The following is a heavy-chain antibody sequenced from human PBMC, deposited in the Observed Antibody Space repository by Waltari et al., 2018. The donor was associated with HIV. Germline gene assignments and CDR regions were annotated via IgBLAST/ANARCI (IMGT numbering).Heavy chain of an antibody. CDR3: ARLAVAGATFAEYFQH. CDR2: MNPNSGNT. V-gene: IGHV1-8*01. Sequence: QVQLVQSGAEVKKPGASVKVSCKASGYTFTSYDINWVRQATGQGLEWLGWMNPNSGNTGYAQKFQGRVTMTRNTSISTAYMELSSLRSEDTAVYYCARLAVAGATFAEYFQHWGQGTLVTVSS. CDR1: GYTFTSYD. D-gene: IGHD6-19*01. J-gene: IGHJ1*01.